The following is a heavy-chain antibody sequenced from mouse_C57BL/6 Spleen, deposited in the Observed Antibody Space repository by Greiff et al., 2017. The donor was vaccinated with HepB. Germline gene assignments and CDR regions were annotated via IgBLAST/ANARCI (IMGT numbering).Heavy chain of an antibody. CDR1: GYTFTDYA. CDR3: ASPPLYYYAMDY. CDR2: ISTYYGDA. V-gene: IGHV1-67*01. Sequence: QVHVKQSGPELVRPGVSVKISCKGSGYTFTDYAMHWVKQSHAKSLEWIGVISTYYGDASYNQKFKDKATMTVDKSSSTAYMELARLTSEDSAVYYCASPPLYYYAMDYWGQGTSVTVSS. J-gene: IGHJ4*01.